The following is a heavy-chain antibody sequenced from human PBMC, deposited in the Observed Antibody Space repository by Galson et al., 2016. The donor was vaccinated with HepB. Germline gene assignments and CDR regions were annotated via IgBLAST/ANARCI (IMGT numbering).Heavy chain of an antibody. J-gene: IGHJ3*02. Sequence: PALVKPPQTLTLTCTVSGFSLSNARLGVSWIRQPPGKALEWLAHIFSHDEKSYSTSLKSRLTISKDTSKSQVVLTMTNMDPVDTATYYCARMYSGWYIAFEIWGQGTMVTVSS. V-gene: IGHV2-26*01. D-gene: IGHD6-19*01. CDR1: GFSLSNARLG. CDR2: IFSHDEK. CDR3: ARMYSGWYIAFEI.